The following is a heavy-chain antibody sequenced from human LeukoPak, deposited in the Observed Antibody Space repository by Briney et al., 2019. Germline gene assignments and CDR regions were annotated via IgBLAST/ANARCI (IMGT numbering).Heavy chain of an antibody. CDR3: ARDSKTRALDY. J-gene: IGHJ4*02. CDR1: GFTFSSYG. CDR2: IWYDGSNK. V-gene: IGHV3-33*01. D-gene: IGHD2/OR15-2a*01. Sequence: PAESLRLSCAASGFTFSSYGMHWVRQAPGKGLEWVALIWYDGSNKYYADSVKGRFTISRDNSKNTLYLQMNSLRDEDTAVYYCARDSKTRALDYWGQGTLVTVSS.